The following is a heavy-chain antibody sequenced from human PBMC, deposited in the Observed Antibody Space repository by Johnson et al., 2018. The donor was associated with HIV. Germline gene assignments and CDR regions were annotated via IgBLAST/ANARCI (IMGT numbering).Heavy chain of an antibody. Sequence: QVQLVESGGGLVQPGGSLRLSCAASGFTFSSYGMHWVRQAPGKGLEWVAVIWYDGRNKYYADSVKGRFTISRDNSENTLYLQMSSLRSEDTALYYCAKDRWELFWGGGEASHDAFDIWGQGTMVTVSS. CDR3: AKDRWELFWGGGEASHDAFDI. V-gene: IGHV3-33*06. CDR1: GFTFSSYG. CDR2: IWYDGRNK. D-gene: IGHD1-26*01. J-gene: IGHJ3*02.